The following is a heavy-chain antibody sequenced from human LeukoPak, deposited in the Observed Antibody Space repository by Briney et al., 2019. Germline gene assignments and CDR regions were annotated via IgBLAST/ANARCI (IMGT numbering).Heavy chain of an antibody. D-gene: IGHD3-10*01. CDR3: TRAGQWTYGFQDY. J-gene: IGHJ4*02. CDR2: IYSGGNT. V-gene: IGHV3-66*01. Sequence: PGRSLRLSCAASGFTFSSYGMHWVRQAPGKGLEWVSIIYSGGNTYYADSVKGRFTISKDNSKSTLYLQMNSLRAEDTAVYYCTRAGQWTYGFQDYWGQGTLVTVSS. CDR1: GFTFSSYG.